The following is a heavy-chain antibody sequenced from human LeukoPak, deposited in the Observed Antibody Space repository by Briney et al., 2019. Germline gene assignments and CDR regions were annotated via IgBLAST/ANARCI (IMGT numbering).Heavy chain of an antibody. CDR2: INQSGTT. CDR1: GESLSGYY. Sequence: SETLSLTCAVYGESLSGYYWSWVRQPPGKGLEWIGEINQSGTTNYNPSLKSRVTISVDTSKNQFSLKLNSVTAADTALYFCARGRRPPLIPTAIYYYYHMDVWGKGTMVTVSS. D-gene: IGHD2-2*02. J-gene: IGHJ6*03. CDR3: ARGRRPPLIPTAIYYYYHMDV. V-gene: IGHV4-34*01.